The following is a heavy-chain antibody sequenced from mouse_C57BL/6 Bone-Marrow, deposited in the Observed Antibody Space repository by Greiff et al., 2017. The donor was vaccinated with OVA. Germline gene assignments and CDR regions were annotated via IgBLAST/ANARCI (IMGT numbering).Heavy chain of an antibody. V-gene: IGHV1-53*01. CDR2: INPSNGGT. CDR3: ARRLNWDVDWYIDV. CDR1: GYTFTSYW. J-gene: IGHJ1*03. Sequence: QVQLQQPGTELVKPGASVKLSCKASGYTFTSYWMHWVKQRPGQGLEWIGNINPSNGGTNYNEKFKSKATLTVDKSASTAYMQLSSLTSEDSAVYYCARRLNWDVDWYIDVWGTGTTVTVSS. D-gene: IGHD4-1*02.